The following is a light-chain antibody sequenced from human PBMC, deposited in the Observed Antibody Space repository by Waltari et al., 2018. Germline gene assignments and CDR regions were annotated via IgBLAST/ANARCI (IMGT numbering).Light chain of an antibody. V-gene: IGLV3-25*03. CDR1: ALPKQY. CDR3: QSADSSGTYPSV. Sequence: SYELTQPPSVSVSPGQTARITCSGDALPKQYAYWYQQKPGQAPTLLIFKDTDRPSGIPERFSGSSSGTTVTLTISGVQTEDEADYYCQSADSSGTYPSVFGGGTKLTVL. J-gene: IGLJ3*02. CDR2: KDT.